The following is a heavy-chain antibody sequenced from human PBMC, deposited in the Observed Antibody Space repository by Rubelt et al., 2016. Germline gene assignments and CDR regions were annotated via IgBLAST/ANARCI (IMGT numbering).Heavy chain of an antibody. Sequence: QVQLQESGPGLVKPSETLSLTCTVSGVSVSDYYWTWIRQPPGKGLEWIGNIYYRGSTNYNPSLKSRVTISVDTSKNQFSLNLTAVTAADTAVYYCARGRDFGGLNGAPFGDWGQGTLVTVSS. D-gene: IGHD3-16*01. CDR3: ARGRDFGGLNGAPFGD. V-gene: IGHV4-59*02. CDR2: IYYRGST. J-gene: IGHJ4*02. CDR1: GVSVSDYY.